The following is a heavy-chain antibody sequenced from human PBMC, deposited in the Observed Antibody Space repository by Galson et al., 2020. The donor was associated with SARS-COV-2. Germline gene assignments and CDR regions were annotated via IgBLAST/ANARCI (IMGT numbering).Heavy chain of an antibody. J-gene: IGHJ4*02. Sequence: GKSLKISCSASGFIFSDYAMHWVRQAPGKGLEYVSALSPNGRTSFYAVSVNGRFTMSRDNSKNMFYLQMTALRLEDTALYYCQSYRSTGQSHWGQGTRVTVSS. V-gene: IGHV3-64D*06. CDR3: QSYRSTGQSH. D-gene: IGHD1-1*01. CDR2: LSPNGRTS. CDR1: GFIFSDYA.